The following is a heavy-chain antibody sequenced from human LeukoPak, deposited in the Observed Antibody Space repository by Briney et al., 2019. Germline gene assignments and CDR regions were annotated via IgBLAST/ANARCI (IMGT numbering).Heavy chain of an antibody. CDR2: IWYDGSNK. Sequence: GGSWRLSWEAPGLTFRTYGMHWARKAPGKGLGWVAVIWYDGSNKYYTDSVKGRFTISRDNSKNTLYLQMNSLRAEDTAVYYCARLNGGFGEFSIDYWGQGTLVTVSS. CDR1: GLTFRTYG. D-gene: IGHD3-10*01. CDR3: ARLNGGFGEFSIDY. V-gene: IGHV3-33*01. J-gene: IGHJ4*02.